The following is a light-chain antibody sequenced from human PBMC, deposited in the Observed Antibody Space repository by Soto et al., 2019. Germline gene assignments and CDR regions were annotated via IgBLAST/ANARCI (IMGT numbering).Light chain of an antibody. J-gene: IGLJ1*01. Sequence: QSALTQPASVSGSPGQSITISCTGSSSDVGSYTPVSWYQQHPGKVPKLMIYEVSKRPSGVSVRFSGSRSGNTASLTISGLQAEDEADYFCWSYAGSFTYVFGTGTKLTVL. CDR3: WSYAGSFTYV. CDR2: EVS. V-gene: IGLV2-23*02. CDR1: SSDVGSYTP.